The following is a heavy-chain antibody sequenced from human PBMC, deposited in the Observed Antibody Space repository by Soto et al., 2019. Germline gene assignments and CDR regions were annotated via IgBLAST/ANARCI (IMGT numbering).Heavy chain of an antibody. Sequence: XTLSLPCAVFGGSLSGYEWSWIRQPPGKGLEVIGEINHSGSTNYNPSLKSRVTISVDTSKNHFSLKLSSVTAADTDVYQCARYSSGGSCYSIFRGGYGMDVWGQGTTGTVSS. CDR3: ARYSSGGSCYSIFRGGYGMDV. J-gene: IGHJ6*02. V-gene: IGHV4-34*01. D-gene: IGHD2-15*01. CDR1: GGSLSGYE. CDR2: INHSGST.